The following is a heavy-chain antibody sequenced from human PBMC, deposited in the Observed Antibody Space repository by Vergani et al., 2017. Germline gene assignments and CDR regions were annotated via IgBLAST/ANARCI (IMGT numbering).Heavy chain of an antibody. CDR1: GFTVSSNY. J-gene: IGHJ4*02. D-gene: IGHD4-17*01. V-gene: IGHV3-66*02. Sequence: VQLVESGGGLVQPGGSLRLSCAASGFTVSSNYMSWVRQAPGKGLEWVSVIYSGGSTYYADSVKGRFTISRDNSKNTLYLQMNSLRAEDTAVYYCARGPPLYGDYVPPIDYWGQGTLVTVSS. CDR3: ARGPPLYGDYVPPIDY. CDR2: IYSGGST.